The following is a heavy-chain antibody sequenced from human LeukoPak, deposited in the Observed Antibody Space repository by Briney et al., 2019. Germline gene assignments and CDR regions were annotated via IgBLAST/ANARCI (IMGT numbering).Heavy chain of an antibody. J-gene: IGHJ4*02. CDR1: GYTFTSYY. D-gene: IGHD2-2*01. Sequence: ASVKVSCKASGYTFTSYYMHWVRQAPGQGLEWMGIINPSGGSTSYAQKFQGRVTMTRDTSTSTVYMELSSLRSEDTAVYYCARDGGYCSSTSCYGTPHGIDYWGQGTLVTVSS. CDR3: ARDGGYCSSTSCYGTPHGIDY. V-gene: IGHV1-46*01. CDR2: INPSGGST.